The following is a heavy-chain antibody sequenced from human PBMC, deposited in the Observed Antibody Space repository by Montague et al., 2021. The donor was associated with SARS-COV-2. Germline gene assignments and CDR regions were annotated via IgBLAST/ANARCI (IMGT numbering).Heavy chain of an antibody. Sequence: SETLSLTCAAYGGSFSGYYYCWIRLPPGKGLEWIGEINHSGSNIXNPSPNSRLTISVDTSKNQFSLKLSSVTAADTAVYYCARGSRQWLVRPPHYYYFDYWGQGTLVTVSS. CDR2: INHSGSN. CDR3: ARGSRQWLVRPPHYYYFDY. D-gene: IGHD6-19*01. J-gene: IGHJ4*02. CDR1: GGSFSGYY. V-gene: IGHV4-34*01.